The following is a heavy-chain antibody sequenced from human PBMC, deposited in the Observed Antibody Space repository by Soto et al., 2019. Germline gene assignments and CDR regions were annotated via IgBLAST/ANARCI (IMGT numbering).Heavy chain of an antibody. CDR3: AYSCRRAVYYYYYMDV. Sequence: SEALSLTCAVYGGSFSGYYWSWILQPPGKGLEWIGEINHSGSTNYNPSLKSRVTISVDTSKNQFSLKLSSVTAADTAVYYCAYSCRRAVYYYYYMDVWGKGTTVT. D-gene: IGHD2-15*01. V-gene: IGHV4-34*01. CDR1: GGSFSGYY. CDR2: INHSGST. J-gene: IGHJ6*03.